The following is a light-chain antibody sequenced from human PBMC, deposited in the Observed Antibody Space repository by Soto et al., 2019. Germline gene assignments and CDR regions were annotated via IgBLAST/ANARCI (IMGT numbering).Light chain of an antibody. J-gene: IGKJ1*01. CDR3: QQYGSSPET. V-gene: IGKV3-20*01. CDR2: GAS. Sequence: EIVLTQSPGTLSLSPGERATLSCRASQSVSSSYLAWYQQKPGQAPRLLIYGASSRPTGIPDRFSGSGSGTDFTLTISRLAPEDFAVYYCQQYGSSPETFGQGTKVDIK. CDR1: QSVSSSY.